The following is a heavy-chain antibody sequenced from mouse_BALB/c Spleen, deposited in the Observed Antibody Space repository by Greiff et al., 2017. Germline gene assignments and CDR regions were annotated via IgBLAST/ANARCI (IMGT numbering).Heavy chain of an antibody. V-gene: IGHV5-12-2*01. CDR2: ISNGGGST. CDR1: GFTFSSYT. CDR3: ARHRGRGAMDY. D-gene: IGHD3-3*01. J-gene: IGHJ4*01. Sequence: EVKLVESGGGLVQPGGSLKLSCAASGFTFSSYTMSWVRQTPEKRLEWVAYISNGGGSTYYPDTVKGRFTISRDNAKNTLYLQMSSLKSEDTAMYYCARHRGRGAMDYWGQGTTLTVSA.